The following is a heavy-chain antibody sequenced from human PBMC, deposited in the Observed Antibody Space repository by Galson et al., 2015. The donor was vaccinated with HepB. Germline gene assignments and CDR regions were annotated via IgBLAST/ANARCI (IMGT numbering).Heavy chain of an antibody. CDR2: IIPILGIA. CDR3: ARDGDAELGMGSGYYGMDV. D-gene: IGHD2-21*02. V-gene: IGHV1-69*04. J-gene: IGHJ6*02. CDR1: GGTFSSYA. Sequence: SVKVSCKASGGTFSSYAISWVRQAPGQGLEWMGRIIPILGIANYAQKFQGRVTITADKSTSTAYMELSSLRSEDTAVYYCARDGDAELGMGSGYYGMDVWGQGTTVTVSS.